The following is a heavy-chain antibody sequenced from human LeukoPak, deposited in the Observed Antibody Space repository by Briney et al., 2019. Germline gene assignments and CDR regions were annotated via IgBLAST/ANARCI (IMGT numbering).Heavy chain of an antibody. J-gene: IGHJ4*02. CDR3: ARGPLGIGKRAEFDY. Sequence: ASVKVSCKASGYTLTSYGISWVRQAPGQGLEWMGWISAYNGNTNYAQKLQGRVTMTTDTSTSTAYMELRSLRSDDTAVYYCARGPLGIGKRAEFDYWGQGTLVTVSS. V-gene: IGHV1-18*01. CDR1: GYTLTSYG. D-gene: IGHD7-27*01. CDR2: ISAYNGNT.